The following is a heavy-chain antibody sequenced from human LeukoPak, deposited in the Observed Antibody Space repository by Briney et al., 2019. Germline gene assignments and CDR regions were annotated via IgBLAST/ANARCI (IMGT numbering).Heavy chain of an antibody. J-gene: IGHJ4*02. CDR2: INPNSGGP. Sequence: ASVKVSCKASGYTFTGYYMHWVRQAPGQGLEWMGWINPNSGGPNYAQKFQGWVTMTRDTSISTAYMELSRLRSDDTAVYYCARGGGAMYDILTGYYFYYWGQGTLVTVSS. CDR3: ARGGGAMYDILTGYYFYY. V-gene: IGHV1-2*04. D-gene: IGHD3-9*01. CDR1: GYTFTGYY.